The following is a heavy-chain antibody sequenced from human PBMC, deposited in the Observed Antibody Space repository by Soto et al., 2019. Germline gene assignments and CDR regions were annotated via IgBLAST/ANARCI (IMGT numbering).Heavy chain of an antibody. CDR3: VRRHVSATGIDWFDP. V-gene: IGHV1-3*01. CDR2: LNAANGDT. D-gene: IGHD6-13*01. Sequence: ASVKVSCKASGYTFTSYGIHWVCQAPGQRLEWMGWLNAANGDTKYSPKFQGRVTITRDTSASTAYMELTSLRSEDTAVYYCVRRHVSATGIDWFDPWGQGTPVTVSS. CDR1: GYTFTSYG. J-gene: IGHJ5*02.